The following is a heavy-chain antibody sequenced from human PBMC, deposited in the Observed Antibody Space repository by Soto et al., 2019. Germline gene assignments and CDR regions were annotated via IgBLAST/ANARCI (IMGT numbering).Heavy chain of an antibody. V-gene: IGHV4-59*07. J-gene: IGHJ6*03. D-gene: IGHD6-13*01. CDR2: VYYSGNT. CDR3: ARKGAAASYAHYYMDV. Sequence: SDPLSLTSTASGRSISTYSWSWIRQPPGKGLEWIGYVYYSGNTNYNPSLESRVTISVDTSRNRFSLNLTSATAADTAVYYCARKGAAASYAHYYMDVWVRGTAVT. CDR1: GRSISTYS.